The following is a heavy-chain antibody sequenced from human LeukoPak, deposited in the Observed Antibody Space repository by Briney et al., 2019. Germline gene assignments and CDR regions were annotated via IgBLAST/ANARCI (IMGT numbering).Heavy chain of an antibody. V-gene: IGHV1-18*04. CDR1: GYTFTSYG. CDR3: ERPHLVGSRSHAFDI. CDR2: ISAYNGNT. J-gene: IGHJ3*02. Sequence: ASVKVSCKASGYTFTSYGISWVRQAPGQGLEWMGWISAYNGNTNYAQKLQGRVTMTTDTSTSTAYMELRSLRSDDTAVYYCERPHLVGSRSHAFDIWGQGTMVTVSS. D-gene: IGHD2-2*01.